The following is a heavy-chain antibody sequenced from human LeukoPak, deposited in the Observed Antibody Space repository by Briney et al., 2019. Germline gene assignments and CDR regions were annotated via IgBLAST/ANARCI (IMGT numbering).Heavy chain of an antibody. J-gene: IGHJ3*02. CDR1: GYTFTSYD. CDR3: ARGYDFWSENAFDI. CDR2: MNPNSGNT. Sequence: GASVKVSCKASGYTFTSYDINWVRQATGQGLEWMGWMNPNSGNTGYAQKFQGRVTITRNTSISTAYMELSSLRSEDTAVYYCARGYDFWSENAFDIWGQGTMVTVSS. V-gene: IGHV1-8*03. D-gene: IGHD3-3*01.